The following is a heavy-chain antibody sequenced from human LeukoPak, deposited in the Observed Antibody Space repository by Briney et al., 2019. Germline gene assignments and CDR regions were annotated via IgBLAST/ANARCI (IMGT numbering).Heavy chain of an antibody. D-gene: IGHD3-10*01. CDR3: ASIPTSMVRGVTFDY. CDR1: GGSISSNY. V-gene: IGHV4-59*01. CDR2: IYYSGST. Sequence: PSETLSLTCTVSGGSISSNYWSWIRQPPGKGLEWIGYIYYSGSTNYNPSLKSRVTISVDTSKNQFSLKLSSVTAADTAVYYCASIPTSMVRGVTFDYWGQGTLVTVSS. J-gene: IGHJ4*02.